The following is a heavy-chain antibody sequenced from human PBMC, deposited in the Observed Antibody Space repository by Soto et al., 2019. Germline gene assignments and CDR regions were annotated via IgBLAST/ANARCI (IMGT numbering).Heavy chain of an antibody. J-gene: IGHJ6*02. CDR2: ISYDGSNK. V-gene: IGHV3-30*18. D-gene: IGHD3-22*01. CDR3: AKGSVVDELYYYYGMDV. Sequence: PGGSLRLSCAASGFTFSSYGMHWVRQAPGKGLEWVAVISYDGSNKYCADSVKGRFTISRDNSKNTLYLQMNSLRAEDTAVYYCAKGSVVDELYYYYGMDVWGQGTTVTVSS. CDR1: GFTFSSYG.